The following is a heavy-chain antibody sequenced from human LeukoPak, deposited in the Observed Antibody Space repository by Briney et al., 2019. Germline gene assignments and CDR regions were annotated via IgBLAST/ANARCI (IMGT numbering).Heavy chain of an antibody. Sequence: GGSLRLSCAASGFTFSSYGMHWVRQAPGKGLEWVAVIWYDGSNKYYADSVKGRFTISRDNSKNTLYLQMNSLRAEDTAVYYCARGALVIAIYHDAFDIWGQGTMVSVSS. J-gene: IGHJ3*02. CDR3: ARGALVIAIYHDAFDI. V-gene: IGHV3-33*01. D-gene: IGHD2-21*01. CDR2: IWYDGSNK. CDR1: GFTFSSYG.